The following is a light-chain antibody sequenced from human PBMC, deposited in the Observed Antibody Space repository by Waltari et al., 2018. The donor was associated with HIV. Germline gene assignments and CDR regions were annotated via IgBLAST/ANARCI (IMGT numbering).Light chain of an antibody. CDR1: SSDVGGYNL. CDR2: GVT. J-gene: IGLJ3*02. V-gene: IGLV2-23*02. CDR3: CSYAGSSTLV. Sequence: QSALTQPASVSGSPGQSITISCTGTSSDVGGYNLVSWYQQHPGKAPKLIIYGVTKRPSGVSNRVSASKSGNTASLTISGVQAEDEAHYHCCSYAGSSTLVFGGGTNVIVL.